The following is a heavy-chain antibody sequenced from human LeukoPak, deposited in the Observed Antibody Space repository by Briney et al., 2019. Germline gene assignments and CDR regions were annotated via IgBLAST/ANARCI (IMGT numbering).Heavy chain of an antibody. CDR2: INPSGGST. D-gene: IGHD2-2*01. V-gene: IGHV1-46*01. Sequence: EASVKVSCKASGYTFTSYYMHWVRQAPGQGLEWMGAINPSGGSTSYAQKFQGRVTITRDTSTSTVYMDLSSLRSEDTAVYYCARDSYLEFAYFQGADYWGQGTRVTVSS. J-gene: IGHJ4*02. CDR3: ARDSYLEFAYFQGADY. CDR1: GYTFTSYY.